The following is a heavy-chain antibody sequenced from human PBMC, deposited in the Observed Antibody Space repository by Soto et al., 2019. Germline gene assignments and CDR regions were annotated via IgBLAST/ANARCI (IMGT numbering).Heavy chain of an antibody. CDR1: GFTVSSNY. CDR3: ARSSTSCYDAFDI. V-gene: IGHV3-66*01. CDR2: IYSGGST. D-gene: IGHD2-2*01. Sequence: GGSLRLSCAASGFTVSSNYMSWVRQAPGKGLEWVSVIYSGGSTYYADSVKGRFTISRDNSKNTLYLQMNSLRAEDTAVYYCARSSTSCYDAFDIWGQGTMVTVSS. J-gene: IGHJ3*02.